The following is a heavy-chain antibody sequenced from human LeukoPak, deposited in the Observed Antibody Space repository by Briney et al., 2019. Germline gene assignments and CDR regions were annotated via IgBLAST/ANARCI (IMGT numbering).Heavy chain of an antibody. J-gene: IGHJ4*02. CDR3: ARNSSSRGGGTIDY. Sequence: GSLRLSCAASGFTFSSYSMNWVRQAPGKGLEWVSSISSSSSYIYYADSVKGRFTISRDNAKNSLYLQMNSLRAEDTAVYYCARNSSSRGGGTIDYWGQGTLVTVSS. CDR2: ISSSSSYI. CDR1: GFTFSSYS. V-gene: IGHV3-21*01. D-gene: IGHD6-13*01.